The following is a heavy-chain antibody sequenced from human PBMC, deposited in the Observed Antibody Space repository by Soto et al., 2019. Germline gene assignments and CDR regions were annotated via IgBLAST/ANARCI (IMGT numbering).Heavy chain of an antibody. Sequence: QITLKESGPTLVKPTQTLTLTCTFSGFSLSTSGVGVGWIRQPPGKALELLALIYWDDDKRYSPSLKSRLTITKDTSKNQVVLTMTNMDPVDTATYYCARSGFTMVRGVITTLDYWGQGTLVTVSS. CDR1: GFSLSTSGVG. CDR2: IYWDDDK. J-gene: IGHJ4*02. CDR3: ARSGFTMVRGVITTLDY. D-gene: IGHD3-10*01. V-gene: IGHV2-5*02.